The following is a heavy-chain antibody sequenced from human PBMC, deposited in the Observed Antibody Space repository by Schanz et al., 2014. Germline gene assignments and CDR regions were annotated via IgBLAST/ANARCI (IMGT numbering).Heavy chain of an antibody. CDR3: AKYGGGYSYGFVEY. D-gene: IGHD5-18*01. Sequence: EVQLVESGGGLVQPGGSLRLSCAASAFIFRSYSMHWVRQAPGKGLEWVSYISRSSSTIYYADSVRGRFTISRDNAKNSLYLQMNSLRAEDTAVYYCAKYGGGYSYGFVEYWGQGILVTVSS. V-gene: IGHV3-48*01. CDR1: AFIFRSYS. CDR2: ISRSSSTI. J-gene: IGHJ4*02.